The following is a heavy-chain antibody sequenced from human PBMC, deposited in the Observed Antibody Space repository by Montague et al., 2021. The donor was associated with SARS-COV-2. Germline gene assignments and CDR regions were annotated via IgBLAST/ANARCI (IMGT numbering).Heavy chain of an antibody. V-gene: IGHV4/OR15-8*01. J-gene: IGHJ4*02. CDR3: ARRIRITVFRGVPLTTHSLES. CDR1: NASITTSNW. CDR2: IHRSGTL. Sequence: SETLSLTCTVSNASITTSNWWTWVRQAPGKGLEWVGKIHRSGTLXYNPSLKSRVTISVDTSKNHFSLNLNSVTAADTALYFCARRIRITVFRGVPLTTHSLESWGQGIMVTVSS. D-gene: IGHD3-10*01.